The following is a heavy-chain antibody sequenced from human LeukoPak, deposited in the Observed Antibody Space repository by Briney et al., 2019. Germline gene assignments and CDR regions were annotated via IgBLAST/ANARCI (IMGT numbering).Heavy chain of an antibody. V-gene: IGHV3-30*04. CDR1: GFTISVYA. CDR2: ISYDGSNK. CDR3: ARARGYSGYDDY. Sequence: GGSLRLSRAASGFTISVYAMHGVRQAPGKGLEWVAVISYDGSNKYYADSVKGRFTISRDNSKNTLSLQMNSLRAEDTAVYYCARARGYSGYDDYWGQGTLVTVSS. D-gene: IGHD5-12*01. J-gene: IGHJ4*02.